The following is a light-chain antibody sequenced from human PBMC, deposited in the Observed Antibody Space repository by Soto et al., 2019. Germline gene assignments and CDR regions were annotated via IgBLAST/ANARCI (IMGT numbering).Light chain of an antibody. CDR2: GAS. CDR1: QSVSSSD. Sequence: EIVLTQSPGTLSLSPGERATLSCRASQSVSSSDLAWYQQKPGQAPRLLIYGASSRATGIPDRFSGSGSGTDCTLTISGLEPEDSAAYYCQRHGATFGQGTKVEIK. J-gene: IGKJ1*01. V-gene: IGKV3-20*01. CDR3: QRHGAT.